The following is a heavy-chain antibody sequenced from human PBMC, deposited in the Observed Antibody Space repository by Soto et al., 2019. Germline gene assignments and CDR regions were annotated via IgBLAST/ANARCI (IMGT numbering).Heavy chain of an antibody. CDR3: ATLPFRQIGYMDV. J-gene: IGHJ6*03. CDR2: ISGSGGST. Sequence: EVQLLESGGGLVQPGGSLRLSCAASGFTFSSYAMSWVRQAPGKGLEWVSAISGSGGSTYYADSVKGRFTISRDNSKNTLYLQMNSLRAEDTAVYYCATLPFRQIGYMDVWGKGTTVTVSS. V-gene: IGHV3-23*01. CDR1: GFTFSSYA. D-gene: IGHD2-2*01.